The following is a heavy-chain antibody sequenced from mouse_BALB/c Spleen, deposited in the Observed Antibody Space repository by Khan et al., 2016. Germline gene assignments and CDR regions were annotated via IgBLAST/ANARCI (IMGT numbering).Heavy chain of an antibody. CDR3: ARSRWVLRYFDY. Sequence: EVQLQESGPGLVKPSQSLSLTCTVSGYSITSDYAWNWIRQFPGNKLEWMGYISYSGSTSYNPSLKSRISITRDTSKNQFFLQFNSVTTEDPATYYCARSRWVLRYFDYGGQGTTLTVSS. V-gene: IGHV3-2*02. CDR2: ISYSGST. D-gene: IGHD2-3*01. CDR1: GYSITSDYA. J-gene: IGHJ2*01.